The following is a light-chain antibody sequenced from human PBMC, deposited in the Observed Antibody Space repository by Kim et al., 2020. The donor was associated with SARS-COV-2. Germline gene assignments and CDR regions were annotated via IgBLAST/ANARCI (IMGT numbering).Light chain of an antibody. CDR3: QQSYITPFA. Sequence: DIQMTQSPSSLSASVGDRVTITCRTTQSISSHLNWYQQKPGRAHKLLISAASTLQGGVPSRFSGRGSETDFTLTISSLQPDDFAPCFYQQSYITPFAFGPGTKVDIK. J-gene: IGKJ3*01. CDR2: AAS. V-gene: IGKV1-39*01. CDR1: QSISSH.